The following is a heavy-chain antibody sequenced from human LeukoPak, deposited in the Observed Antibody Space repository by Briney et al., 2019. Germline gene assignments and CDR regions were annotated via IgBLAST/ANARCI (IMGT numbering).Heavy chain of an antibody. V-gene: IGHV3-48*02. D-gene: IGHD3-22*01. Sequence: SGGSLRLSCAASGFTFSTYSMNWVRQAPGKGLEWVSYISSSSSTKYYADSVKGRFTISRDNAKNSLYLQMNSLRDDDTAVYYCARDLNLYDSSGYYPRWGQGTLVTVSS. CDR1: GFTFSTYS. CDR3: ARDLNLYDSSGYYPR. J-gene: IGHJ4*02. CDR2: ISSSSSTK.